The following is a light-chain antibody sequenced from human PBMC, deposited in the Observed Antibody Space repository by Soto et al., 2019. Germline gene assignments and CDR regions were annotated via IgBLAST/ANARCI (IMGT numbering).Light chain of an antibody. CDR3: QQFNTWPRT. CDR1: QSVSGN. J-gene: IGKJ1*01. V-gene: IGKV3-15*01. CDR2: GAS. Sequence: IVMTQSPATVSASPGERVALSCRASQSVSGNVAWYHQKPGQPPRLLVYGASTTATDIPARFFGSGSETEFTLTITRLQSEDCGSYYCQQFNTWPRTFGQGTKVEIK.